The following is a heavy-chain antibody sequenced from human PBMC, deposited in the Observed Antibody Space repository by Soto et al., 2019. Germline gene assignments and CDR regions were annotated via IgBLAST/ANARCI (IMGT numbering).Heavy chain of an antibody. J-gene: IGHJ5*02. Sequence: SGPTLVNPTQTLTLTCTLSDFSLSTGEVNVGWIRQPPGKALEWLAFIYRDGDERYNPSLKSRLTITRDTSKNQVVLTMTNMDSVDTATYYCAYGHGAGSHWFDPWGQGTLVTVSS. CDR1: DFSLSTGEVN. CDR3: AYGHGAGSHWFDP. V-gene: IGHV2-5*02. D-gene: IGHD1-26*01. CDR2: IYRDGDE.